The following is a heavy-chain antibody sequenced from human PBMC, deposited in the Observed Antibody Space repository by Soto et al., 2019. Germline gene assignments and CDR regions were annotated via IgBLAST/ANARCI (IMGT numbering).Heavy chain of an antibody. J-gene: IGHJ4*02. Sequence: ASVKVSCKASGYSFSSDVNWVRQATGQGLEYMGWVNPKSGNAGYAQKFQGRVTLTRDTSINTAYMELSNLRSEDTAVYYCARDRVEVDCSGGSCYYLDYWGQGTLVTVSS. CDR1: GYSFSSDV. V-gene: IGHV1-8*01. D-gene: IGHD2-15*01. CDR3: ARDRVEVDCSGGSCYYLDY. CDR2: VNPKSGNA.